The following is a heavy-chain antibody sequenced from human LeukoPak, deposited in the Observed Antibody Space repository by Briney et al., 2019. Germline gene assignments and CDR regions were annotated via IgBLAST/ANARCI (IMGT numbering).Heavy chain of an antibody. CDR3: ARLRGSGYYYYYGMDV. CDR1: GYSFTSYW. CDR2: IYPGDSDT. V-gene: IGHV5-51*01. Sequence: GESLKISCKGSGYSFTSYWIGWVRQMPGKGLEWMGIIYPGDSDTRYSPSFQGQVTISADKSISTAYLHWSSLKASDTAMYYCARLRGSGYYYYYGMDVWGQGTTVTVSS. D-gene: IGHD4-17*01. J-gene: IGHJ6*02.